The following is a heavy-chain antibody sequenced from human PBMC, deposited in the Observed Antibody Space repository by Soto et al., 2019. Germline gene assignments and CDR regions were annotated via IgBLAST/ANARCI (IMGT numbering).Heavy chain of an antibody. CDR1: GFTFSSYA. V-gene: IGHV3-23*01. CDR3: ARGAPPGIVGDLDP. J-gene: IGHJ5*02. D-gene: IGHD1-26*01. Sequence: GSLRLSCAASGFTFSSYAMSWVRQAPGKGLEWVSAISGSGGSTYYADSVKGRFTISRDNSKNSIYLQMNSLTPEDTAVYYCARGAPPGIVGDLDPWGQGTLVTVSS. CDR2: ISGSGGST.